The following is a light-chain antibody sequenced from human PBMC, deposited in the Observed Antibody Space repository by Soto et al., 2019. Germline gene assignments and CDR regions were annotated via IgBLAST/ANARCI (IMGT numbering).Light chain of an antibody. CDR3: QQYGSSPMYT. CDR1: QIVSTSY. CDR2: GAS. V-gene: IGKV3-20*01. J-gene: IGKJ2*01. Sequence: EIVLTQSPGTLSLSPGERATLSCRASQIVSTSYLAWYQQKPGQAPRLLIYGASSSATGIPDRFSGSGSGTVFTLTISRLEPDDFAVYYCQQYGSSPMYTFVQGTNLEIK.